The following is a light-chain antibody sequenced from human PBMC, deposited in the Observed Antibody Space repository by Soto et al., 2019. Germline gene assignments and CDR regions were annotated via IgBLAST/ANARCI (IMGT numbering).Light chain of an antibody. CDR1: QSASTF. CDR2: DAS. V-gene: IGKV1-5*01. CDR3: QQYNSYPLT. Sequence: DTLFTPSHSFLFASVCVLFTLTCRASQSASTFLAWYQQKPGQAPKLLIYDASTLQSGVPSRFSASGSGTEFTLTISSLQPDDFATYYCQQYNSYPLTFGPGTKVDIK. J-gene: IGKJ3*01.